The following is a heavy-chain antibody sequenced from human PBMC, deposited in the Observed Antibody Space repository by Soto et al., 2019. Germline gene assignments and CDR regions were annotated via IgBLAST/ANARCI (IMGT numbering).Heavy chain of an antibody. Sequence: QVQLVESGGGVVQPGRSLRLSCEASGFTFSAYGMHWVRQAPGKGLEWVAVVWYDGSHQNYADSVKGRFTISRENYKNTLYLQMISLRVDDTAIYCCVRDRRETGKDGMDVWGQGTTVTVSS. V-gene: IGHV3-33*01. CDR2: VWYDGSHQ. CDR1: GFTFSAYG. CDR3: VRDRRETGKDGMDV. J-gene: IGHJ6*02.